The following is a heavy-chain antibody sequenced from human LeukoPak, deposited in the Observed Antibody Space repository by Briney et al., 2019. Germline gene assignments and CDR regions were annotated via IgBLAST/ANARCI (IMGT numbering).Heavy chain of an antibody. D-gene: IGHD1-14*01. Sequence: GASVKVSCKASGYTFTSYDINWVRQATGQGIEWMGWMNPNSGNTGYAQKFQGRVTMTRNTSISTAYMELSSLRSEDTAVYYCARTAVKTDTPDDYWGQGTLVTVSS. CDR3: ARTAVKTDTPDDY. J-gene: IGHJ4*02. V-gene: IGHV1-8*01. CDR1: GYTFTSYD. CDR2: MNPNSGNT.